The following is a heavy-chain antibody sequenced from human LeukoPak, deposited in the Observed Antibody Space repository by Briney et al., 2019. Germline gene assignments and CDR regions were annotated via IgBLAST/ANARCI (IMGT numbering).Heavy chain of an antibody. Sequence: SETLSLTCTVSGVSISSYYWSWIRQAAGKGLEWIGRINTSGNNNYNPSLKSRDSLSVDTSKNQFSLKLSSVTAADTAVYYCARIYCDGGGCYWFDPWGQGTLVTVSS. D-gene: IGHD2-15*01. CDR3: ARIYCDGGGCYWFDP. V-gene: IGHV4-4*07. CDR2: INTSGNN. J-gene: IGHJ5*02. CDR1: GVSISSYY.